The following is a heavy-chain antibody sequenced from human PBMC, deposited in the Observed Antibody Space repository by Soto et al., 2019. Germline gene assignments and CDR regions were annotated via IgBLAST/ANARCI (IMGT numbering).Heavy chain of an antibody. CDR3: ARLSNPWGNSVMDY. CDR2: IYYSGST. D-gene: IGHD3-16*01. Sequence: QVQLQEAGPGLVKPSQTLSLTCTVSGGSISSGGYYWSWIRQHPGKGLEWIGYIYYSGSTYYNPSLKRRVTISVDTSKNQFSLKRSSVTAADTAVYYCARLSNPWGNSVMDYWGQGTLVTVSS. V-gene: IGHV4-31*03. CDR1: GGSISSGGYY. J-gene: IGHJ4*02.